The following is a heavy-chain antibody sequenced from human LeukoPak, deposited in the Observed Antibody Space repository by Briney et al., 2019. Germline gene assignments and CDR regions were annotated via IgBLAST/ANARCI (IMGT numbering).Heavy chain of an antibody. CDR3: AKAPMGTRHHSFDY. D-gene: IGHD1-1*01. V-gene: IGHV1-69*13. Sequence: GASVKVSCKASGGTFSSYIFGWVRQAPGQGFEWMGGIIPIFGTANYAQKFQGRVTITADESTSTAYMELSSLRSEDTAVYYCAKAPMGTRHHSFDYWGQGTLVTVSS. CDR1: GGTFSSYI. CDR2: IIPIFGTA. J-gene: IGHJ4*02.